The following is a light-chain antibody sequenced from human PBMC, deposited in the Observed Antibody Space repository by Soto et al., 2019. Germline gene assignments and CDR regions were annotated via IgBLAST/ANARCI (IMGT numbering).Light chain of an antibody. CDR2: GAS. J-gene: IGKJ2*01. CDR1: RSVSSD. V-gene: IGKV3-15*01. CDR3: QHYSEWPQT. Sequence: IVLTQSPATLSVSPGERVTLSCRASRSVSSDLAWYQKKPGQAPGLLVHGASTRATGIPGRFSGSGSGTEFSLTISSLQSEDFAVYYCQHYSEWPQTFGQGTKLEIK.